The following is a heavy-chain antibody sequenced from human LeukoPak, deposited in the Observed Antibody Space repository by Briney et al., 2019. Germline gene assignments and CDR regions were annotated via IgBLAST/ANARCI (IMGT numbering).Heavy chain of an antibody. D-gene: IGHD3-3*01. J-gene: IGHJ4*02. V-gene: IGHV3-64*01. CDR2: ISNGGGST. Sequence: QSGGPLRLSCSAWGLTFRSYAMHWVRQAPGKGLEYVSAISNGGGSTHYANSVKGRFTISRENSKNTLYLQMGSLRAEDMAVYYCARPYYDIWSAYVYWGQGTLVTVSS. CDR1: GLTFRSYA. CDR3: ARPYYDIWSAYVY.